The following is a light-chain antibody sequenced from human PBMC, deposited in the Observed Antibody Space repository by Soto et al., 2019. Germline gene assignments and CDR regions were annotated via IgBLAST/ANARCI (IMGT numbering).Light chain of an antibody. J-gene: IGLJ2*01. V-gene: IGLV2-14*01. CDR2: DVS. CDR1: SSDVGGYVY. CDR3: SSYTSSTTPL. Sequence: QSVLTQPASVSASPGQSITISCTGTSSDVGGYVYVSWYQQHPGKAPKLMIYDVSNRPSGVSNRFSGSKSGNTASLTISGLQAEDEADYYCSSYTSSTTPLFGGGTKLTVL.